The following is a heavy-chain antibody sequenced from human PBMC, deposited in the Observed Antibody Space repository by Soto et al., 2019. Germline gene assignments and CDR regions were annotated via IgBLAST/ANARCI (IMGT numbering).Heavy chain of an antibody. V-gene: IGHV3-30-3*01. CDR2: ISYDETNK. Sequence: LRLSCAASEFTFSTYPMHWVRQAPGKGLEWVAVISYDETNKYYADSVKGRFTISRDNSKNTLYLQMNNLRADDTAVYYCARGASDFWGAYPEIHFFDYWGHGTLVTVSS. J-gene: IGHJ4*01. D-gene: IGHD3-3*01. CDR3: ARGASDFWGAYPEIHFFDY. CDR1: EFTFSTYP.